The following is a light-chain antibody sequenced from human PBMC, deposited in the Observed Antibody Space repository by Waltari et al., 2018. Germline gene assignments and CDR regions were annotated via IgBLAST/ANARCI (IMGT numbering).Light chain of an antibody. V-gene: IGLV4-69*01. CDR1: SGHSSST. CDR2: VNSDGSH. J-gene: IGLJ2*01. Sequence: QLVVTQSPSASASLGASVKLTCSLSSGHSSSTIQWHQKQPEKGPRYVMKVNSDGSHDKGDGIPDRFSGSSSGAERYLTISSLQSEDEADYYCQAWDSVTHVVFGGGTKLTVL. CDR3: QAWDSVTHVV.